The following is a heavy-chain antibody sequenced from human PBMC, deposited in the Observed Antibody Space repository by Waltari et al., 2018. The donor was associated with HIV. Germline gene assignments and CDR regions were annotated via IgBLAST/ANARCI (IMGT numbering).Heavy chain of an antibody. CDR2: IYYSGST. CDR3: ARDSGKISRLRAFGRLREEYYYGMDV. V-gene: IGHV4-59*01. Sequence: QVQLQESGPGLVKPSETLSLNCTVSGGSISSYYWSWIRPSPGKGLEWIGYIYYSGSTNYNPSLKSRVTISVDTSRSQFSLRLSSVTAADTALYYCARDSGKISRLRAFGRLREEYYYGMDVWGQGTTVTVSS. CDR1: GGSISSYY. D-gene: IGHD1-26*01. J-gene: IGHJ6*02.